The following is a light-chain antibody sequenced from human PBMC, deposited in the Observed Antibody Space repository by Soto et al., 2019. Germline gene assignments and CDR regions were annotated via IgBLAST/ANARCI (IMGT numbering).Light chain of an antibody. CDR1: QSISSW. J-gene: IGKJ2*01. V-gene: IGKV1-5*03. CDR3: QQANSFPRT. CDR2: KAS. Sequence: DIQMTQSPSTLSASVGDRVTITCRASQSISSWLAWYQQKPGKAPKLLIYKASSLESGVPSRFSGSGSGTDFTFTISSLQPEDVATYYCQQANSFPRTFGQGTKVDIK.